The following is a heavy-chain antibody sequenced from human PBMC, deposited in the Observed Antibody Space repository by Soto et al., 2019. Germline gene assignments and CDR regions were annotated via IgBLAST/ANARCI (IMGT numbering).Heavy chain of an antibody. J-gene: IGHJ4*02. Sequence: GGSLRLSCASSWFTFTRYSMNWVRQAPGKGLEWVSSISSTTNYIYYGDSMKGRFTISRDNAKNSLYLEMNSLRAEDTAVYYCARESEDLTSNFDYWGQGTLVTVSS. CDR1: WFTFTRYS. V-gene: IGHV3-21*06. CDR3: ARESEDLTSNFDY. CDR2: ISSTTNYI.